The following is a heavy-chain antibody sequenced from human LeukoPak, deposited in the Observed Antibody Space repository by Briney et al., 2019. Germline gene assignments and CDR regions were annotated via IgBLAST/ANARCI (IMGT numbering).Heavy chain of an antibody. Sequence: ASVKVSCKASGYTFTSYGVSWVRQAPGQGLEWMGWISGSNGNTDYAQKLQGRVTMPTDTSTSTAYMELRSLRSDDTAVYYCARYPLSYSNNWHYYFDYWGQGTLLTVSS. CDR2: ISGSNGNT. J-gene: IGHJ4*02. CDR1: GYTFTSYG. D-gene: IGHD1-1*01. V-gene: IGHV1-18*01. CDR3: ARYPLSYSNNWHYYFDY.